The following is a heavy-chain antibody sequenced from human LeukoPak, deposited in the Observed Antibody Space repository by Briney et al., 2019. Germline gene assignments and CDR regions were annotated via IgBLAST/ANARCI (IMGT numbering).Heavy chain of an antibody. CDR3: ARGSVTTVVRYYYYYMDV. D-gene: IGHD4-23*01. V-gene: IGHV6-1*01. Sequence: SQTLSLTCAISGGSVSSNSAAWNWIRQSPSRGLEWLGRTYYRSKWYNDYAVSVKSRITINPDTSKNQFSLQLNSVTPEDMAVYYCARGSVTTVVRYYYYYMDVWGKGTTVTVSS. J-gene: IGHJ6*03. CDR2: TYYRSKWYN. CDR1: GGSVSSNSAA.